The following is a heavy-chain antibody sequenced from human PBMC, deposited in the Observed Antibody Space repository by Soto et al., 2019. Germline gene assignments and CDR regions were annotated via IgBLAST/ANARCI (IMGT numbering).Heavy chain of an antibody. J-gene: IGHJ4*02. CDR2: IYDSGST. CDR3: ARGYYCSSTSCSTHFDY. Sequence: SETLSLTCAVSGDSISRGGYSWTWIRQPPGKALEWIGNIYDSGSTSYNPSLKSRVTISVDTSKNQFSLKLSSVTAAHTAAYSCARGYYCSSTSCSTHFDYWGQGTLVTVSS. V-gene: IGHV4-30-2*01. CDR1: GDSISRGGYS. D-gene: IGHD2-2*01.